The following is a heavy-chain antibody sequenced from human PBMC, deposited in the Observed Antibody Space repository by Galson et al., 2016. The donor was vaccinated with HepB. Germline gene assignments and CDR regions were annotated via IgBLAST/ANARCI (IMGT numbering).Heavy chain of an antibody. V-gene: IGHV5-51*01. CDR1: GYSFSSYW. CDR2: VYPADSHI. J-gene: IGHJ4*02. CDR3: ARRDGDF. Sequence: QSGAEVKKPGESLKISCQASGYSFSSYWIAWVRQTPGQGLECMGLVYPADSHIIYNPSFQGQVTISADKSIFTVYLQWTSLQASDTGVYYCARRDGDFWGQGTLVTVSS.